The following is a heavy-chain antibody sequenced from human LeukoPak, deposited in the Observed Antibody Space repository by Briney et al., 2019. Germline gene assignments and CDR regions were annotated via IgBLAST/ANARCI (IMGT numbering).Heavy chain of an antibody. V-gene: IGHV4-34*01. Sequence: SETLSHTCAVYGGSFSGYYWSWIRQPPGKGLEWIGEINHSGSTNYNPSLKSRVTISVDTSKNQFSLKLSSVTAADTAVYYCARGLCSGGSCYSANLYYYYGMDVWGQGTTVTVSS. J-gene: IGHJ6*02. D-gene: IGHD2-15*01. CDR2: INHSGST. CDR3: ARGLCSGGSCYSANLYYYYGMDV. CDR1: GGSFSGYY.